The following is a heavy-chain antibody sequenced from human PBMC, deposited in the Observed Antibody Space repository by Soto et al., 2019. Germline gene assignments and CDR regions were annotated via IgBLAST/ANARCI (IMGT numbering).Heavy chain of an antibody. CDR2: IVPNVGTV. J-gene: IGHJ4*02. Sequence: QMQLVQSGAEVKKPGSSVKVSCKASGGTLSSFINYPINWVRQAPGQGLEWMGGIVPNVGTVNYAQKFQGRVTITADKSTGTAYMEVSSLRSEDTALYYCARRDTSGFLRYFDNWGQGTLVTVS. CDR1: GGTLSSFINYP. D-gene: IGHD3-3*01. V-gene: IGHV1-69*06. CDR3: ARRDTSGFLRYFDN.